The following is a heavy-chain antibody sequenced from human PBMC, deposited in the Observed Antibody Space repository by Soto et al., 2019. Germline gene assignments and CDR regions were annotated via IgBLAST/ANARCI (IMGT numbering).Heavy chain of an antibody. Sequence: GASVKVSCKASGDTFTGYYTHCARQTPGQGLEWMGWINPNSGGTNYAQKFQGWVTMTRDTSISTAYMELSRLTSDATAVYYCARLAASGTSFDYWGQGTLVTVSS. CDR3: ARLAASGTSFDY. J-gene: IGHJ4*02. V-gene: IGHV1-2*04. CDR2: INPNSGGT. D-gene: IGHD6-13*01. CDR1: GDTFTGYY.